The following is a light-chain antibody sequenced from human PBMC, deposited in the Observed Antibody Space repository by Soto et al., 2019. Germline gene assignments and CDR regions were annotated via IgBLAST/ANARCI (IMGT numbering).Light chain of an antibody. CDR2: ATS. CDR3: QQTYSTPHS. Sequence: DIQMTQSPSSLSASVGDTVTIICLASQNITSYLNWYVQKPRKAPKLLISATSRLQTGVTSRFAGGGSGTDFTLTVTSRHAEDFATFLCQQTYSTPHSFGQGTNLDI. J-gene: IGKJ2*01. CDR1: QNITSY. V-gene: IGKV1-39*01.